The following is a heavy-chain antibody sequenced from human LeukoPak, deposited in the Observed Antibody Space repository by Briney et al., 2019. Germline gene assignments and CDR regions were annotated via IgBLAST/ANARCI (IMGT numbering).Heavy chain of an antibody. CDR3: ARQPRYPFCYYYIDV. D-gene: IGHD2-2*02. V-gene: IGHV4-34*01. CDR1: GGSFSGYY. Sequence: SETLSLTCAVYGGSFSGYYWSWIRQPPGKGLEWIGEINHSGSTNYNPSLKSRVTISVDTSKNQFSLRLTSLAAADTAVYYCARQPRYPFCYYYIDVWGKGTTVTVSS. CDR2: INHSGST. J-gene: IGHJ6*03.